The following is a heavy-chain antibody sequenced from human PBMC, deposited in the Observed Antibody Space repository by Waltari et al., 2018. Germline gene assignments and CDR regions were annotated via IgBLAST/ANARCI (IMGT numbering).Heavy chain of an antibody. CDR3: TRDPDYYDSSSYYHSYYYYYMDV. J-gene: IGHJ6*03. D-gene: IGHD3-22*01. Sequence: EVQLVESGGGLVQPGRSLRLSCTASGFTFGDHAMSWVRQAPGKGLEWVGFIRSKAYGGTTEYAASVKGRFTISRDDSKSIAYLQMNSLKTEDTAVYYCTRDPDYYDSSSYYHSYYYYYMDVWGKGTTVTVSS. CDR1: GFTFGDHA. CDR2: IRSKAYGGTT. V-gene: IGHV3-49*04.